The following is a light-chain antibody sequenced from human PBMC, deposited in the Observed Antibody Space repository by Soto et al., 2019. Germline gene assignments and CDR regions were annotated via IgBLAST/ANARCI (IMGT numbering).Light chain of an antibody. J-gene: IGKJ2*01. CDR3: QHYGSSPPYT. CDR1: QSVTSSY. Sequence: EIVLTQSPGTLSLSPGERATLSCRASQSVTSSYLAWYQQKPGQAPRLLIYGASSRATGIPDRFSGSGSGTDFTLTIRRLEPEDFAMYYCQHYGSSPPYTFGQGTKLEIK. CDR2: GAS. V-gene: IGKV3-20*01.